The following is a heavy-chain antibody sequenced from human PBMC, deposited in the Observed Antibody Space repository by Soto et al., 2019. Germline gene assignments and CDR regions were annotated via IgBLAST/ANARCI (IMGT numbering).Heavy chain of an antibody. D-gene: IGHD2-2*01. Sequence: QVQLVQSGAEVKKPGASVKVSCKASGYTFTSYAMHWVRQAPGQRLEWMGWINAGNGNTKYSQKFQGRVTITRDTSASTAYMDLSSLRSEDTAVYYCARVCSSTSCTQDMDAFDIWGQGTMVTVSS. CDR3: ARVCSSTSCTQDMDAFDI. CDR2: INAGNGNT. J-gene: IGHJ3*02. V-gene: IGHV1-3*01. CDR1: GYTFTSYA.